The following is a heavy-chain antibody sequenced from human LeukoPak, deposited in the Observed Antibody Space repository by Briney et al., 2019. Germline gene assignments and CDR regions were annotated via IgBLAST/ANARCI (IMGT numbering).Heavy chain of an antibody. J-gene: IGHJ4*02. CDR2: TYYRSKWYN. CDR3: AREGSDGYLFDY. Sequence: SQTLSLTCAIFGDIVSSNSATWDWIRQSPSRGLEWLGRTYYRSKWYNDYAVSVKSRVTINPDTSKNQFSLQLNSVTPEDTAVYYCAREGSDGYLFDYWGQGSLVIVSS. V-gene: IGHV6-1*01. D-gene: IGHD3-22*01. CDR1: GDIVSSNSAT.